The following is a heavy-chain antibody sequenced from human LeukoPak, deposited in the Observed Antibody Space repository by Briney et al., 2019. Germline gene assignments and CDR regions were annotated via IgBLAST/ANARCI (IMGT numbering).Heavy chain of an antibody. CDR3: VRGGRYGSGSYYFDS. D-gene: IGHD3-10*01. CDR2: IRSDGRTT. Sequence: GGSLRLSCAASGFTFSIYWMHWVRQAPGKGLVWVSRIRSDGRTTDYADSVKGRFTVSRDNAKNTLYLQMNSLRVEDTAVYYCVRGGRYGSGSYYFDSWGQGTLVSVSS. V-gene: IGHV3-74*01. CDR1: GFTFSIYW. J-gene: IGHJ4*02.